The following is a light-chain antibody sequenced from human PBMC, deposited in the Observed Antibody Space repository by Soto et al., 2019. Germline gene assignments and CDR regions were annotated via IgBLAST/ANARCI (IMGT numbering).Light chain of an antibody. J-gene: IGKJ4*01. Sequence: EVVMTQSPATLSVSPGERTTLSCRASQSISSYLAWYQQKPGQAPRLLIYDASKRATGIPARFSGSGSGTDFTLTISSLEPEDFAVYYCQQRSNWGLTFGGGTKVDI. CDR1: QSISSY. CDR3: QQRSNWGLT. V-gene: IGKV3-11*01. CDR2: DAS.